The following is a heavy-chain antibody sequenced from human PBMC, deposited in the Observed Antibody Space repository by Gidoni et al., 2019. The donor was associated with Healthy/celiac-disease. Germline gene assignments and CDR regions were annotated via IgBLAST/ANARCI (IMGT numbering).Heavy chain of an antibody. CDR2: ISSSGSTI. CDR3: ARVVYGDYYPGGPNDY. Sequence: QVQLVESGGGLVKPGGSRRLSCAASGFTFNDYYMSRIRQAPGKGLAWVSYISSSGSTIYYADSVKGRFTISRDNAKNSLYLQMNSLRAEDTAVYYCARVVYGDYYPGGPNDYWGQGTLVTVSS. J-gene: IGHJ4*02. D-gene: IGHD4-17*01. CDR1: GFTFNDYY. V-gene: IGHV3-11*01.